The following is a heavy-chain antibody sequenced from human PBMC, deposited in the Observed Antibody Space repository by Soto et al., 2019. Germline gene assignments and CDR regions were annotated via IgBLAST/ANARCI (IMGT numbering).Heavy chain of an antibody. D-gene: IGHD4-4*01. CDR3: ARWIGLYSNYAYYYGMDV. CDR2: MNPNSGNT. V-gene: IGHV1-8*01. Sequence: ASVKVSCKASGYTFTSYDINWVLQATGQGLEWMGWMNPNSGNTGYAQKFQGRVTMTRNTSISTAYMELSSLRSEDTAVYYCARWIGLYSNYAYYYGMDVWGQGTTVTVSS. CDR1: GYTFTSYD. J-gene: IGHJ6*02.